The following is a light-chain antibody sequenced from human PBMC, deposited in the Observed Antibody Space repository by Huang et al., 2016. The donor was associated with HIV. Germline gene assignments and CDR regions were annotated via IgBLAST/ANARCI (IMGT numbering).Light chain of an antibody. CDR1: QGISNY. CDR2: DAS. J-gene: IGKJ3*01. CDR3: QHYGDLPFT. Sequence: DIQLTQSPPSLSASVGDTVTITCQASQGISNYLNWYQEKPGSAPKFLIYDASNLEAGVPSRFSGSGSGTHFTFTISTLQPEDIGTYYCQHYGDLPFTFGPGTKVDLK. V-gene: IGKV1-33*01.